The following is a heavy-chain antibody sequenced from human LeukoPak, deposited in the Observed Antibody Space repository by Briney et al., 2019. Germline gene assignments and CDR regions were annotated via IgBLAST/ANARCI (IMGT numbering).Heavy chain of an antibody. V-gene: IGHV4-31*03. CDR3: ARVSSTSSNAFDY. CDR1: GGSISSGGYY. D-gene: IGHD2-2*01. CDR2: IYYSGST. J-gene: IGHJ4*02. Sequence: SETRSLTCTVSGGSISSGGYYSSWIRQHPGKGLEWTGYIYYSGSTYYNPSLKSRVTISVDTSKNHFSLKPSSVTAADTAVYYCARVSSTSSNAFDYWGQGTLVTVSS.